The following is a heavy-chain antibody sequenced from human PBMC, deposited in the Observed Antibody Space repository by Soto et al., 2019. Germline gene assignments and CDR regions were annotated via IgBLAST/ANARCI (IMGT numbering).Heavy chain of an antibody. CDR1: GFTFSSYS. V-gene: IGHV3-21*01. J-gene: IGHJ5*02. CDR2: ISSSSSYI. Sequence: GGSLRLSCAASGFTFSSYSMNWVRQAPGKGLEWVSSISSSSSYIYYADSVKGRFTISRDNAKSSLYLQMNSLRAEDTAVYYCARDREIRYCSGGSCFNWFDPWGQGTLVTVSS. D-gene: IGHD2-15*01. CDR3: ARDREIRYCSGGSCFNWFDP.